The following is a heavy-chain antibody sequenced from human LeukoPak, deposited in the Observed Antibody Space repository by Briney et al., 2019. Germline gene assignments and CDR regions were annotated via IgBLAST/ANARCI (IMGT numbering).Heavy chain of an antibody. V-gene: IGHV1-69*04. CDR2: IIPIFGIA. D-gene: IGHD5-18*01. CDR1: GYTFTTYG. J-gene: IGHJ6*02. Sequence: SVKVSCKASGYTFTTYGISWVRQAPGQGLEWMGRIIPIFGIANYAQKFQGRVTITADKSTSTAYMELSSLRSEDTAVYYCAVPTAMVTPLDYYYYGMDVWGQGTTVTVSS. CDR3: AVPTAMVTPLDYYYYGMDV.